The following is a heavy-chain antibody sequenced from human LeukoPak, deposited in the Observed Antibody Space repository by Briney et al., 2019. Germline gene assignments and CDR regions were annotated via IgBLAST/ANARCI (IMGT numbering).Heavy chain of an antibody. CDR3: AKDDDGHHHGVDH. V-gene: IGHV3-23*01. CDR1: GFTISSYA. Sequence: PGGSLRLSCAASGFTISSYAMTWVRQAPGKGLEWVSAIGYSAGDTYYADPVKGRFTISSANSMNTLYLQMSSPRADDTVRYCCAKDDDGHHHGVDHWVQGTLVTVSS. J-gene: IGHJ4*02. CDR2: IGYSAGDT. D-gene: IGHD4-17*01.